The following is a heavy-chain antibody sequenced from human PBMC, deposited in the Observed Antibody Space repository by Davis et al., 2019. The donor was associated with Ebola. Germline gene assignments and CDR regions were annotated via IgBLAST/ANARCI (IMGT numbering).Heavy chain of an antibody. Sequence: GGSLRLSCAASGFTFDAYAMHWVRQAPGKGLEWVSGISWNSASLGYADSVKGRFTISRDNARNSLYLQMNSLRAEDTAVYYCARGGEMAIDHDGFDYWGQGTLVTVSS. CDR2: ISWNSASL. CDR1: GFTFDAYA. CDR3: ARGGEMAIDHDGFDY. J-gene: IGHJ4*02. D-gene: IGHD5-24*01. V-gene: IGHV3-9*01.